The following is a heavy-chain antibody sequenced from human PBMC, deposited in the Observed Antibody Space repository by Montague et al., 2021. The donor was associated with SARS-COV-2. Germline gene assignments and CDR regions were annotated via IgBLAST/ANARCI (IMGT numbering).Heavy chain of an antibody. Sequence: SLRLSCAASGFPFNTNAMSWVRQAPGKGLEWVSMISGSGAGTYYTDSVXGRFTISRDNSKNTLYLDMNSLRVEDTAVYYCARCRGLGSHTVHSFDYWGRGTLVTASS. J-gene: IGHJ4*02. D-gene: IGHD3-10*01. V-gene: IGHV3-23*01. CDR3: ARCRGLGSHTVHSFDY. CDR2: ISGSGAGT. CDR1: GFPFNTNA.